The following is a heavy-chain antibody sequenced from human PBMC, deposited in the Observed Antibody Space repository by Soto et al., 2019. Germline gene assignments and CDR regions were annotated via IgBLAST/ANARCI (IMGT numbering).Heavy chain of an antibody. Sequence: GGSLRLSCAASGFTFSSYWMHWVRQAPGKGLVWVSRINSDGSSTSYADSVKGRFTISRDNAKNTLYLQMNRLRAEDTAVYYCARDGGYSGYDGYYYGMDVWGQGTTVTVSS. CDR2: INSDGSST. CDR3: ARDGGYSGYDGYYYGMDV. CDR1: GFTFSSYW. V-gene: IGHV3-74*01. D-gene: IGHD5-12*01. J-gene: IGHJ6*02.